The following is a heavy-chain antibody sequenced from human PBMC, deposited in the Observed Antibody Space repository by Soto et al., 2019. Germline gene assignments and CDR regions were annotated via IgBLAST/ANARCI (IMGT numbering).Heavy chain of an antibody. J-gene: IGHJ4*02. CDR3: ARRGSSSWYGY. Sequence: QLQLQESGPGLVKPSETLSLTCTVSGGSISSSSYYWGWIRQPPGKGLEWIGSIYYSGSTYYNPSFKSRVTITVDTSKNQFSLKLSSVTAADTAVYYCARRGSSSWYGYWGQGTLVTVSS. D-gene: IGHD6-13*01. CDR1: GGSISSSSYY. CDR2: IYYSGST. V-gene: IGHV4-39*01.